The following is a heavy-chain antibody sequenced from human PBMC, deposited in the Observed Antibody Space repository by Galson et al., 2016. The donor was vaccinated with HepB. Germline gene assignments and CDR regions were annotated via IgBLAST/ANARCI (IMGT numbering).Heavy chain of an antibody. CDR3: AREGNCAGYRCFRFAY. D-gene: IGHD2-15*01. J-gene: IGHJ4*02. Sequence: SVKVSCKVYGGTFSRYAISWLRQAPGQGLEWMGGIIPFVGTQPYGQRFKGRVRIFADESTTTAYMELTGLRVDDTAVYYCAREGNCAGYRCFRFAYWGQGTLVTVSS. V-gene: IGHV1-69*13. CDR2: IIPFVGTQ. CDR1: GGTFSRYA.